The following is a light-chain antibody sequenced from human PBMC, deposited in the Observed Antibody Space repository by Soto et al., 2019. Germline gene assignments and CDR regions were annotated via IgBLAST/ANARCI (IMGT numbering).Light chain of an antibody. Sequence: EIVMTQSPATLSVSPGERATLSCRASQSVSSNLAWYQQKPGQAPRLLIYGASTRATGIPARFSGSGSGTEFTLTISSLQSEDSAVYYCQQYNNWRPGVTFGPWTKVDIK. CDR2: GAS. V-gene: IGKV3-15*01. J-gene: IGKJ3*01. CDR3: QQYNNWRPGVT. CDR1: QSVSSN.